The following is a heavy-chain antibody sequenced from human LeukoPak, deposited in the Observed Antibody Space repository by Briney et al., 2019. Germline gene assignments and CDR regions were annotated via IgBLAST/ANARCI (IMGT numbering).Heavy chain of an antibody. V-gene: IGHV3-30-3*01. Sequence: SCKASGGTFSSYAISWVRQAPGKGLEWVAVISYDGSNKYYADSVKGRFTISRDNSKNTLYLQMNSLRAEDTAVYYCARDRRSSPDYWGQGTLVTVSS. CDR1: GGTFSSYA. D-gene: IGHD1-26*01. J-gene: IGHJ4*02. CDR3: ARDRRSSPDY. CDR2: ISYDGSNK.